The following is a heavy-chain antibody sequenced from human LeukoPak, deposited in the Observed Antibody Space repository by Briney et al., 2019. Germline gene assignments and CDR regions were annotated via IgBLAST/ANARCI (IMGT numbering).Heavy chain of an antibody. Sequence: GSLRLSCAASGFTFSSYGMHWVRQAPGKGLEWVAVIWYDGSNKYYADSVKGRFTISRDNSKNTLYLQMNSLRAEDTAVYYCARVRGYSYGLAYWGQGTLVTVSS. D-gene: IGHD5-18*01. CDR1: GFTFSSYG. J-gene: IGHJ4*02. V-gene: IGHV3-33*01. CDR3: ARVRGYSYGLAY. CDR2: IWYDGSNK.